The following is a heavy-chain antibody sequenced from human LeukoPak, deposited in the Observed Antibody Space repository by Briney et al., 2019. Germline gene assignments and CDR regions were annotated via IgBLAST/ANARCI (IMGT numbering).Heavy chain of an antibody. CDR1: GVSISTYY. D-gene: IGHD2-21*02. J-gene: IGHJ4*02. CDR2: IYYSGST. V-gene: IGHV4-59*12. CDR3: ARDGSYCGGDCSAYFDY. Sequence: SETLSLTCTVSGVSISTYYWSWIRQPPGKGLEWIGCIYYSGSTNHNPSLKSRVTISVDTSKNQFSLKRSSVTAADTAVYYCARDGSYCGGDCSAYFDYWGQGTLVTVSS.